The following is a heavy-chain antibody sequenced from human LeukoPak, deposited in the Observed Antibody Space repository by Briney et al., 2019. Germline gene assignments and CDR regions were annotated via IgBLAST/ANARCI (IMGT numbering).Heavy chain of an antibody. Sequence: GGSLRLSCAASGFTFSSYSMNWVRQAPGKGLEWVSSISYTSIYIYYSDSVKDRFTISRDNSRNTLYLQMSSLRPEDTAIYYCAKVPEGFHGSGIPTENWGQGTLVAVSS. J-gene: IGHJ4*02. V-gene: IGHV3-21*01. CDR1: GFTFSSYS. CDR3: AKVPEGFHGSGIPTEN. D-gene: IGHD3-10*01. CDR2: ISYTSIYI.